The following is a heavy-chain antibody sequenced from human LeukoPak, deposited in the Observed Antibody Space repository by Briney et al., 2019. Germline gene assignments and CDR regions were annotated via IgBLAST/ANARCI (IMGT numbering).Heavy chain of an antibody. CDR3: ARIPHEYYDFWSGYPVLG. CDR1: GFTFDTYA. V-gene: IGHV3-30-3*01. J-gene: IGHJ4*02. CDR2: ISYDGTTK. Sequence: GGSLRLSCIASGFTFDTYAIHWVRQAPGKGLQWVAVISYDGTTKKYSDSAEGRFTISRDNSENTLYLQMDRLRVEDTAVYYCARIPHEYYDFWSGYPVLGWGQGTLVTVSS. D-gene: IGHD3-3*01.